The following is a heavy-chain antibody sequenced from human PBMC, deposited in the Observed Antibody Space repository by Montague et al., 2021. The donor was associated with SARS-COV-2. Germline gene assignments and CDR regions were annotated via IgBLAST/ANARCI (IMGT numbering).Heavy chain of an antibody. CDR1: GDSISTSTW. D-gene: IGHD6-13*01. CDR3: ATLSRRTAAGTRDYFGLDV. V-gene: IGHV4-4*02. Sequence: SETLSLTCRVSGDSISTSTWWPWVRQTPGKGLEWIGEIFHSGTINYNPPLKSRVSISVDKSNNQFSPRLSSLIAADTAVYYCATLSRRTAAGTRDYFGLDVWGQGTTVVVSS. CDR2: IFHSGTI. J-gene: IGHJ6*02.